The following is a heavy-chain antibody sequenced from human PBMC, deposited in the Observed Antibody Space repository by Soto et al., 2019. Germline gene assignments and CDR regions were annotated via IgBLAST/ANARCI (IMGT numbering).Heavy chain of an antibody. CDR2: IYWNDDK. J-gene: IGHJ4*02. CDR3: AHRRRDLYNYGLSFNY. CDR1: GFSLTTSGEG. Sequence: QITLKESGPTVVNPTQTLTLTCTFSGFSLTTSGEGVGWIRQPPGKALEWLGVIYWNDDKRYRPSLKSRLTITKDTSKNQVVLAMTNVDPVDTASYYCAHRRRDLYNYGLSFNYWGQGTLVTVSS. D-gene: IGHD5-12*01. V-gene: IGHV2-5*01.